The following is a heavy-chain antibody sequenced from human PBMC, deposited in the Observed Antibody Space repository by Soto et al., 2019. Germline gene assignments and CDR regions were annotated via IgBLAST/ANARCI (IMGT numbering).Heavy chain of an antibody. V-gene: IGHV3-48*03. CDR3: ARDEDKMRGIFPYSYGMDV. Sequence: RLSCAASVVILSTYEMNWVRQAPGKGLEWLSYISRSGNTQYYADSVKGRFTISRDNAKNSLYLDMNSLSVEDTAVCYCARDEDKMRGIFPYSYGMDVWRQGTTVTVSS. CDR2: ISRSGNTQ. CDR1: VVILSTYE. J-gene: IGHJ6*02. D-gene: IGHD3-10*01.